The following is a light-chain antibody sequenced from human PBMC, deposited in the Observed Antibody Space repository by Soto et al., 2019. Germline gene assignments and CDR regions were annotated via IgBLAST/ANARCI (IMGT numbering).Light chain of an antibody. CDR1: QSVRSRY. V-gene: IGKV3-20*01. Sequence: EIVLTQSPGTLSLSPGERATLSCRASQSVRSRYLAWYQQKPGQAPRLLIYGSSSRPPGIPDRVSGSGSGTEFTRTISRLEPEDVAVYYCQQYGTSPQTFGQGTKVEIK. CDR3: QQYGTSPQT. J-gene: IGKJ1*01. CDR2: GSS.